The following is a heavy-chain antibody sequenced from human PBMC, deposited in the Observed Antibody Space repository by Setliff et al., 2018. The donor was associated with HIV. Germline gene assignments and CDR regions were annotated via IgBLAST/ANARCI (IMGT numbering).Heavy chain of an antibody. CDR1: NGSFSNYY. Sequence: SETLCLTCAVYNGSFSNYYWTWIRQPPGKGLEWIGEINHSGSTNYNPSLKSRVTISVDTSKKQFSLNLRSVTAADTAVYYCARGLTARRVGNFDYWGRGTLVTVSS. V-gene: IGHV4-34*01. D-gene: IGHD6-6*01. CDR2: INHSGST. J-gene: IGHJ4*02. CDR3: ARGLTARRVGNFDY.